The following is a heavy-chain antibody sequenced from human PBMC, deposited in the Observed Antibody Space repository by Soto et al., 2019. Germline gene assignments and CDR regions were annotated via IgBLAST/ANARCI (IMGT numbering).Heavy chain of an antibody. D-gene: IGHD1-1*01. J-gene: IGHJ6*02. V-gene: IGHV1-69*12. CDR3: ARGKDRLQLGGNYYYILDV. CDR1: GGTFSTSA. CDR2: IMPVFPTP. Sequence: QVQLVQSGAEVKKPGSSVKVSCKTSGGTFSTSAISWVRQAPGQGLEWVGGIMPVFPTPDYAQNFQGRVTTTADDSTTAAYLELTSLRADDTAVYYCARGKDRLQLGGNYYYILDVWGQGTAITVSS.